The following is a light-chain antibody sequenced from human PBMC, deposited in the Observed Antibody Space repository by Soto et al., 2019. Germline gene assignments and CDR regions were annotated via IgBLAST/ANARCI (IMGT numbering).Light chain of an antibody. J-gene: IGKJ1*01. CDR2: AAS. CDR3: QQSYSTPPWT. CDR1: QSISSW. V-gene: IGKV1-39*01. Sequence: IQMTQSPSTLFASVGDRVTITCRASQSISSWLAWYQQKPGKAPKLLIYAASNLQSGVPSRFSGSGSGTDFTLTICSLQPEDFATYFCQQSYSTPPWTFGQGTKVDIK.